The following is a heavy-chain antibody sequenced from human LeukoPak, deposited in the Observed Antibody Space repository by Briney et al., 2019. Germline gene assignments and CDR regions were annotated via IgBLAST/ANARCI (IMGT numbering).Heavy chain of an antibody. V-gene: IGHV3-9*01. CDR3: AKDHGYGSGSQGYGMDV. D-gene: IGHD3-10*01. CDR1: GFTFDDYA. Sequence: GGSLRLSCAASGFTFDDYAMHWVRQAPGKGLEWVSGISWNSGNIGYADSVKGRFTISRDNAKNSLYLQMNSLRAEDTALYYCAKDHGYGSGSQGYGMDVWGQGTTVTVSS. J-gene: IGHJ6*02. CDR2: ISWNSGNI.